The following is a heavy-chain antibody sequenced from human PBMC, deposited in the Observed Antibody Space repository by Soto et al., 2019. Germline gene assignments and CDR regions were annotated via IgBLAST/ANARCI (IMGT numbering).Heavy chain of an antibody. V-gene: IGHV1-18*01. CDR2: ISAYNGNT. Sequence: QVQLVQSGAEVKKPGASVKVSCKASGYTFTSYGISWVRQAPGQGLEWMGWISAYNGNTKYAQKLQGRVTTTTDTXXSTAYMELRSLRSEDTAVYYCARDLGGSYYAPVDYWGQGTLVTVSS. D-gene: IGHD1-26*01. CDR3: ARDLGGSYYAPVDY. J-gene: IGHJ4*02. CDR1: GYTFTSYG.